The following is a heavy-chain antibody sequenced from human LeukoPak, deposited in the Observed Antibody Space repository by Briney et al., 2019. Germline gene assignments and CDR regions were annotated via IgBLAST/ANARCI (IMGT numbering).Heavy chain of an antibody. J-gene: IGHJ4*02. CDR2: ISAYNGNT. Sequence: ASVKVSCKAFGYTFTRYGVSWVRQAPGQGLEWMGRISAYNGNTNYAQKFQDRVTMTTDTSTSTAYMELRSLRSDDTAVYYCARDSSLVRGVDWGQGTLVTVSS. D-gene: IGHD3-10*01. V-gene: IGHV1-18*01. CDR3: ARDSSLVRGVD. CDR1: GYTFTRYG.